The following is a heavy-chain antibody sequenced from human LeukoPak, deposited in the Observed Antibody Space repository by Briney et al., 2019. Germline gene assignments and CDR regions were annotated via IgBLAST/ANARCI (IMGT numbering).Heavy chain of an antibody. CDR2: ISYDGSNK. V-gene: IGHV3-30*18. Sequence: GGSLRLSCVASGFTFSSYGMHWVRQAPGKGLEWVAVISYDGSNKYYADSVKGRFTISRDNSKNTLYLQMNSLRAEDTAVYYCAKRKGSGSFPDYWGQGTLVTVSS. D-gene: IGHD3-10*01. CDR3: AKRKGSGSFPDY. J-gene: IGHJ4*02. CDR1: GFTFSSYG.